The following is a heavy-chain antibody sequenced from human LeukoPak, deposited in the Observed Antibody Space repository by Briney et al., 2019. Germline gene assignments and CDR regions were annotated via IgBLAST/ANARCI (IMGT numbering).Heavy chain of an antibody. CDR1: GGTFSSYA. J-gene: IGHJ6*03. CDR3: ARGRYYDFWSGYGPYYMDV. Sequence: ASVKVSCKASGGTFSSYAISWVRQAPGQGLEWMGGIIPIFGTANYAQKFQGRVTITTDESTSTAYMELSSLGSEDTAVYYCARGRYYDFWSGYGPYYMDVWGKGTTVTVSS. V-gene: IGHV1-69*05. CDR2: IIPIFGTA. D-gene: IGHD3-3*01.